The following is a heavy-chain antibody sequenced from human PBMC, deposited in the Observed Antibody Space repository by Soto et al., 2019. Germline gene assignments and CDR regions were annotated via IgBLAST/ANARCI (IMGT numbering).Heavy chain of an antibody. V-gene: IGHV2-5*02. D-gene: IGHD6-13*01. CDR1: GFSLSTSGVG. J-gene: IGHJ5*02. CDR3: AHNGPSIAAPVNWFDP. CDR2: IYWDDDK. Sequence: QITLKESGPTLVKPTQTLTLTCTFSGFSLSTSGVGVGWIRQPPGKALEWLAIIYWDDDKGYSPSLKSRLTITKDPYKNQVVLTMTNMDPLDTATYYCAHNGPSIAAPVNWFDPWGQGTLVTVSS.